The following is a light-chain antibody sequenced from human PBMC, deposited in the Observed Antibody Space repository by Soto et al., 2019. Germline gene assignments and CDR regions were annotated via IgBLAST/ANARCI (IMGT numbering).Light chain of an antibody. Sequence: QSVLTQPPSASGTPGQRVTISCSGSSSNIGSNYVYWYQQVPGTAPKLLIYRNNQRPSGFPDRFSGSKSGTSASLAISGLRSEDEADYYCAGWDDSLSGVVFGGGTKLTVL. CDR2: RNN. CDR1: SSNIGSNY. V-gene: IGLV1-47*01. CDR3: AGWDDSLSGVV. J-gene: IGLJ2*01.